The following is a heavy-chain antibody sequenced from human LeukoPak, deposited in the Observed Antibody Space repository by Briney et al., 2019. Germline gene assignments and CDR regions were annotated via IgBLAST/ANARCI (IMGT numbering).Heavy chain of an antibody. CDR1: GFTFGDYA. J-gene: IGHJ6*03. CDR2: IRSKAYGGTT. CDR3: TRVNDDFWSGYYTAGYYYYYMDV. Sequence: QPGRSLRLSCTASGFTFGDYAMSWVRQAPGKGLEWVGFIRSKAYGGTTEYATSVKGRFTISRDDSKSIAYLQMNSLKTEDTAVYYCTRVNDDFWSGYYTAGYYYYYMDVWGKGTTVTVSS. D-gene: IGHD3-3*01. V-gene: IGHV3-49*04.